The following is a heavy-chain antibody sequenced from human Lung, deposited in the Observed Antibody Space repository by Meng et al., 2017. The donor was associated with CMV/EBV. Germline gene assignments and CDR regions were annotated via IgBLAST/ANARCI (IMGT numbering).Heavy chain of an antibody. D-gene: IGHD2-2*01. CDR3: ARTGCSSSSCYDY. J-gene: IGHJ4*02. CDR2: INAGNGNT. CDR1: GYSFTTYA. Sequence: QLVQSGAGVKKPGASVKVSCKASGYSFTTYAMHWVRQAPGQRLEWMGWINAGNGNTKYSEKCQSRVTITRDTAASTAYMELSSLRSEDMAVYYCARTGCSSSSCYDYWGQGTLVTVSS. V-gene: IGHV1-3*01.